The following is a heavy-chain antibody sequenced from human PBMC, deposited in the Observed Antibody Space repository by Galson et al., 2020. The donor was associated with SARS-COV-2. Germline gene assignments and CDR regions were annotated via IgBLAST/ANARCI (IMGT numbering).Heavy chain of an antibody. CDR3: ARTVVVAVEDVTGWFDS. V-gene: IGHV1-18*04. J-gene: IGHJ5*01. Sequence: ASVKVSCKTSGYTFRNYAISWVRQVPGQGPEWMGWVSVNNENIKYAQKFQGRVAMTTDTSTTTVYMELRSLRSDDSAVYFCARTVVVAVEDVTGWFDSWGQGTLVIVSS. CDR2: VSVNNENI. CDR1: GYTFRNYA. D-gene: IGHD2-15*01.